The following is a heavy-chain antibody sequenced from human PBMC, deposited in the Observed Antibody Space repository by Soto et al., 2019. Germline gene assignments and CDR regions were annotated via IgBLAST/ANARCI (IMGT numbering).Heavy chain of an antibody. CDR3: ARAPKGKGTVVTRYAFDI. Sequence: PGGSLRLSCAASGFIFSSYAMRWVRQAPGKGLEWLSSISGSGDTTDYADSVKGRFTISRDNSKNTLYLQMNSLRAEDTAVYYCARAPKGKGTVVTRYAFDIWGQGTMVTVSS. V-gene: IGHV3-23*01. CDR1: GFIFSSYA. CDR2: ISGSGDTT. D-gene: IGHD2-21*02. J-gene: IGHJ3*02.